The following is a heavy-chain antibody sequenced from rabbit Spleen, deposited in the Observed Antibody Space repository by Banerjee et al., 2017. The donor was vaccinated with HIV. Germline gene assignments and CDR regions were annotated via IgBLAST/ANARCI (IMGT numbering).Heavy chain of an antibody. Sequence: QSLEESGGGLVQPGASLTLTCTASGFSFTSAYDMCWVRQATGKGLEWIGTIWTGSTSITWYANWALGRFTISKTSSTTVTLQLNSLTAADTATYFCARDPNYASGHYIYSFWGPGTLVTVS. CDR2: IWTGSTSIT. J-gene: IGHJ4*01. CDR1: GFSFTSAYD. CDR3: ARDPNYASGHYIYSF. V-gene: IGHV1S40*01. D-gene: IGHD1-1*01.